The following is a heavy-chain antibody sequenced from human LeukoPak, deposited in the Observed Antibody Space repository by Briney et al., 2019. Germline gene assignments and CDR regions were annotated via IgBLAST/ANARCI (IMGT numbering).Heavy chain of an antibody. CDR2: ITGRGEST. D-gene: IGHD6-25*01. V-gene: IGHV3-23*01. CDR3: AKDRRLASFDY. J-gene: IGHJ4*02. Sequence: GGSLRLSCAASGFTFSSYGMNWVRQAPGKGLEWVSGITGRGESTYYADSVKGRFTISRDNSKNTLYLQMNSLRAGDTAIYYCAKDRRLASFDYGGQGTLVTVSS. CDR1: GFTFSSYG.